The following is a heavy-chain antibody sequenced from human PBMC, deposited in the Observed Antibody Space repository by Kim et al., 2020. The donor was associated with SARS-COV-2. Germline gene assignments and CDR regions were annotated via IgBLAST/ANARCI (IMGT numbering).Heavy chain of an antibody. J-gene: IGHJ5*02. Sequence: SLKRRVTMSVDTSKNQFSLKLSSVTAADTAVYYCARAIVVVPAAANWFDPWGQGTLVTVSS. V-gene: IGHV4-4*07. D-gene: IGHD2-2*01. CDR3: ARAIVVVPAAANWFDP.